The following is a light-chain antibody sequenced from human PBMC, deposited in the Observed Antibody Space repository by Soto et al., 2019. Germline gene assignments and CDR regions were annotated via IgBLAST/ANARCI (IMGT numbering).Light chain of an antibody. CDR1: QSLSNNIY. J-gene: IGKJ4*01. CDR2: DAS. V-gene: IGKV3-11*01. Sequence: DIVLTPSPDTPSLHPGERATLSCTASQSLSNNIYLAWYQQKPGQAPRLLIYDASNRATGIPARFSGSGSGTDFTLTISSLEPEDFAVYYCQQRSNWLTFGGGTKVDI. CDR3: QQRSNWLT.